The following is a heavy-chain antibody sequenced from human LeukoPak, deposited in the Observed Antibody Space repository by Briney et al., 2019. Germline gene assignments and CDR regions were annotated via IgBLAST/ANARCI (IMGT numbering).Heavy chain of an antibody. V-gene: IGHV3-53*01. Sequence: GGSLSLSWAVSGLTVSNNYMTWVRQAQGKGLEWVSLIFGDSITTYADSVKGRFTISRDNSKNTVYLQMNSLRAEDTAVYYCVRDKGVRLTERFDSWGQGTLVTVSS. J-gene: IGHJ4*02. CDR3: VRDKGVRLTERFDS. CDR1: GLTVSNNY. CDR2: IFGDSIT. D-gene: IGHD3-10*01.